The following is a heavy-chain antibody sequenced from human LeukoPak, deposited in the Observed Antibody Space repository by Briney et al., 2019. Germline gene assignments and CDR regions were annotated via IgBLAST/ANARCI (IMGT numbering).Heavy chain of an antibody. CDR2: IKQDGSEK. J-gene: IGHJ6*02. Sequence: GGSLRLSCAASGFTFSSYWMSWVRQAPGKGLEWVANIKQDGSEKYYVDSVKGRFTISRDNAKNSLYLQMNSLRAEDTAVYYCARDKYCGGDCYPSLYGMDVWGQGTTVTVSS. CDR3: ARDKYCGGDCYPSLYGMDV. V-gene: IGHV3-7*01. D-gene: IGHD2-21*02. CDR1: GFTFSSYW.